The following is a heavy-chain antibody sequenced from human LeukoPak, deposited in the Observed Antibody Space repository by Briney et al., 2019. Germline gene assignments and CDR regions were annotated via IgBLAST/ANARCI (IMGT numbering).Heavy chain of an antibody. CDR3: ARDMYSSSPYYYYGMDV. CDR2: ISNNGGYT. CDR1: GFTFSSSA. V-gene: IGHV3-23*01. Sequence: GGSLRLSCAASGFTFSSSAMSWVRQAPGKGLEWVSAISNNGGYTYYADSVQGRFTISRDNSKSTLYLQMNSLRAEDTAVYYCARDMYSSSPYYYYGMDVWGQGTTVTVSS. D-gene: IGHD6-6*01. J-gene: IGHJ6*02.